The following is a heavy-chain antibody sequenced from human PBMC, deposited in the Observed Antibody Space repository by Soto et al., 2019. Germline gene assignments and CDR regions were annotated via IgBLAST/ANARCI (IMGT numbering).Heavy chain of an antibody. CDR3: SKDPRGFTFGGVIVFDYFDY. J-gene: IGHJ4*02. V-gene: IGHV3-66*01. CDR1: GFAVSSNF. D-gene: IGHD3-16*02. Sequence: PGGSLRLSCAASGFAVSSNFMSWVRQAPGKGLEWVSVIYSGGSTYYADSVKGRFTISRDNSKNTLYLQMNSLRAEDTAVYYCSKDPRGFTFGGVIVFDYFDYWGQGTLVTVSS. CDR2: IYSGGST.